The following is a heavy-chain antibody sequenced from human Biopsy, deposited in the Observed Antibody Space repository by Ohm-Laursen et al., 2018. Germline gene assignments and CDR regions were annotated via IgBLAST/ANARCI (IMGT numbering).Heavy chain of an antibody. J-gene: IGHJ5*02. CDR3: ARGYSRRVSIFEASIYWFDT. D-gene: IGHD6-6*01. Sequence: GASVKVSCKSPERTFSNYGVNWVRQARGQGLEWMGWMIPSSGKTGYAQRFQGRVTLTMNTSISTAYMELSGLRSEDTAVYFCARGYSRRVSIFEASIYWFDTWGQGTLVTVSS. V-gene: IGHV1-8*02. CDR1: ERTFSNYG. CDR2: MIPSSGKT.